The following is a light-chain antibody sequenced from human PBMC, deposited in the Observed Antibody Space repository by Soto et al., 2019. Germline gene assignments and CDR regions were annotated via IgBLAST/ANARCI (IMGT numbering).Light chain of an antibody. V-gene: IGKV3-15*01. CDR2: GAS. CDR3: QQYHNWPRGYT. Sequence: EIVMTQSPATLSVSPGERATLSCRASQSVSSNLAWYQQKPGQAPRLLIYGASTRATGIPARVSGSGSGTGFTLTISSLQSEDFAFYYCQQYHNWPRGYTFGQGTKLEIK. CDR1: QSVSSN. J-gene: IGKJ2*01.